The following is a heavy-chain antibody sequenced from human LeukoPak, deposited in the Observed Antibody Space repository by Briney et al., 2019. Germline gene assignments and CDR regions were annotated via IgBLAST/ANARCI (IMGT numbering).Heavy chain of an antibody. J-gene: IGHJ4*02. CDR1: GGSISSGDYY. V-gene: IGHV4-30-4*01. CDR3: ARVGYCSGGSCLDFDY. D-gene: IGHD2-15*01. CDR2: IYYSGST. Sequence: KTSETLSLTCTVSGGSISSGDYYWSWIRQPPGKGLEWIGYIYYSGSTYYNPSLKSRVTISVDSSKNQFSLKLSSVTAADTAVYYCARVGYCSGGSCLDFDYWGQGTLVTVSS.